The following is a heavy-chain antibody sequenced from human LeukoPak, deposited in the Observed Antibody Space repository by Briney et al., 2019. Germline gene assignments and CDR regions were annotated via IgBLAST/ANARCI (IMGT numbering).Heavy chain of an antibody. J-gene: IGHJ4*02. D-gene: IGHD1-26*01. CDR3: ARGHTGTYGPGY. CDR2: ISSSSNI. Sequence: GGSLRLSCAASGFTFSTYSMNWVRQAPGKGLEWVSYISSSSNIYYADSVKGRFTISRDNAKNSLYLQMNSLRAEDTAVYYCARGHTGTYGPGYWGQGTLVTVSS. V-gene: IGHV3-48*04. CDR1: GFTFSTYS.